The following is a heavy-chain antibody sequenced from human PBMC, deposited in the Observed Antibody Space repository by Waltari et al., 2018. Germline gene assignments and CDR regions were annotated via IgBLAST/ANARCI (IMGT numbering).Heavy chain of an antibody. V-gene: IGHV4-59*01. CDR1: GGSISGFY. CDR2: IYYTGRH. J-gene: IGHJ5*02. CDR3: ARGGGGDWEWFDP. D-gene: IGHD2-21*02. Sequence: QVQLQESGPSLLKPSETLSLICTVSGGSISGFYWSWVRQPPGKGLDWIGYIYYTGRHNFTPSRKSRVTMSVDTSTNPFSLKLSSVTAADTAFYYCARGGGGDWEWFDPWGQGTLVTVSS.